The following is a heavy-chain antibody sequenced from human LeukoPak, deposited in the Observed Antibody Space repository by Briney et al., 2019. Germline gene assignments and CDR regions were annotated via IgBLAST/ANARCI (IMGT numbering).Heavy chain of an antibody. CDR3: AREVIEDWFDP. V-gene: IGHV4-30-4*01. J-gene: IGHJ5*02. CDR2: IYYSGST. CDR1: GGSISSGDYF. D-gene: IGHD2/OR15-2a*01. Sequence: PSETLSLTCTVSGGSISSGDYFWSWLRQPPGKGLEWIGYIYYSGSTYYNPSLKSRVTISVDTSKNQFSLKLSSVTAADTAVYYCAREVIEDWFDPWGQGTLVTVSS.